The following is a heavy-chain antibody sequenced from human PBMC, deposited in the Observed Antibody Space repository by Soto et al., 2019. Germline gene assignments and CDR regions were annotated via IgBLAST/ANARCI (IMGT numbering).Heavy chain of an antibody. Sequence: QVQLVESGGGVVQPGRSLRLSCAASGFTFSSYGMHWVRQAPGKGLEWVAVISYDGSNKYYADSVKGRFTISRDNSKNTLYLQMNSLRAEDTAVYYCAKESYDFWSGYIILHYYYGMDVWGQGTTVTVSS. CDR3: AKESYDFWSGYIILHYYYGMDV. V-gene: IGHV3-30*18. D-gene: IGHD3-3*01. CDR1: GFTFSSYG. CDR2: ISYDGSNK. J-gene: IGHJ6*02.